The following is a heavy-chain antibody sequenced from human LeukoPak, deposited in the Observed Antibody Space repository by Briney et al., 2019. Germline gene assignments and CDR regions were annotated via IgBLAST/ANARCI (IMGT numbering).Heavy chain of an antibody. D-gene: IGHD3-22*01. V-gene: IGHV4-34*12. CDR2: IIHSGST. J-gene: IGHJ5*02. CDR1: GGSFSGAY. Sequence: PSETLSLTCAVYGGSFSGAYWSWSCHPPGRGLKWLGEIIHSGSTNYNPSLKSRVTVSVDTSKNQFSLKLSSVTAADTAVYYCARQDYYDSSGHNWFDPWGQGTLVTVSS. CDR3: ARQDYYDSSGHNWFDP.